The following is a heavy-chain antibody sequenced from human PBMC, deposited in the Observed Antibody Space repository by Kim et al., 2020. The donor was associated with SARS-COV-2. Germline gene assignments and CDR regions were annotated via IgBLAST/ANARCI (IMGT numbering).Heavy chain of an antibody. J-gene: IGHJ4*02. CDR2: ISYDGSNK. D-gene: IGHD2-15*01. V-gene: IGHV3-30*18. CDR1: GFTFSSYG. CDR3: AKDQRYCSGGSCYSRFDY. Sequence: GGSLRLSCAASGFTFSSYGMHWVRQAPGKGLEWVAVISYDGSNKYYADSVKGRFTISRDNSKNTLYLQMNSLRAEDTAVYYCAKDQRYCSGGSCYSRFDYWGQGTLVTFSS.